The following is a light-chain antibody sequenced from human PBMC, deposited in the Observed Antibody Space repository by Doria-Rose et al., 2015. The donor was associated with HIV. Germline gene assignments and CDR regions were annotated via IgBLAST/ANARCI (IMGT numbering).Light chain of an antibody. CDR2: GAS. V-gene: IGKV3-20*01. CDR3: HQYASSRT. CDR1: QSVSANY. J-gene: IGKJ1*01. Sequence: EIVLTQSPGTLSLSPGERATLSCTASQSVSANYLAWYQQRPCQSTRLLIYGASSRATDIPDRFSGSGSGTDFTLTISRLEPEDFAVYYCHQYASSRTFGQGTKVEIK.